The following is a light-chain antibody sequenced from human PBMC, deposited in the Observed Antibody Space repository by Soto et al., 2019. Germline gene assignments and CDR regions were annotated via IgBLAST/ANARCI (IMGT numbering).Light chain of an antibody. CDR2: EVS. V-gene: IGLV2-14*01. J-gene: IGLJ1*01. Sequence: QSVLTQPASVSGSPGQSITIYCTGTSSDVGGYDYVSWYQLHPGKAPKLMVFEVSNRPSGVSYRFSDSKSGNTASLTISGLQAEDEADYFCSSYSISTAYLFGTGTKV. CDR1: SSDVGGYDY. CDR3: SSYSISTAYL.